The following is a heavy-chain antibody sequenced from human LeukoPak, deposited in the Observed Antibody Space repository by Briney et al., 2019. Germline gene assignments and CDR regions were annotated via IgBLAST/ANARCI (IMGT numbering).Heavy chain of an antibody. V-gene: IGHV1-69*05. CDR2: IIPIFGTA. CDR1: GGTFSSYA. CDR3: ARVSGVLLDSSGAYFDY. D-gene: IGHD3-22*01. J-gene: IGHJ4*02. Sequence: SVKVSCKASGGTFSSYAISWVRQAPGQGLEWMGGIIPIFGTANYAQKFQGRVTITTDESTSTAYMELSSLRSEDTAVYYCARVSGVLLDSSGAYFDYWGQGTLVTVPS.